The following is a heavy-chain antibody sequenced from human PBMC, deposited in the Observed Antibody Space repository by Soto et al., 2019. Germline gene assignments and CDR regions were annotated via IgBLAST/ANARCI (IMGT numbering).Heavy chain of an antibody. CDR1: GYSFSNYW. V-gene: IGHV5-51*01. Sequence: ESLKISCKGSGYSFSNYWIGWVRQMPGKGLEWMGIIYPGDSITTYSPSFQGLVTISADKSINTAYLQWNSLRASDTAIYFCARAPGMADFDYWGQGTLVTVSS. J-gene: IGHJ4*02. CDR2: IYPGDSIT. CDR3: ARAPGMADFDY. D-gene: IGHD6-13*01.